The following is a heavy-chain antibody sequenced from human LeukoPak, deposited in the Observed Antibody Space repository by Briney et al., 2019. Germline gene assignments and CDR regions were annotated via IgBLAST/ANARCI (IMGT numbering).Heavy chain of an antibody. J-gene: IGHJ5*02. D-gene: IGHD6-13*01. V-gene: IGHV4-30-2*01. Sequence: SETLSLTCTVSGGSISSGGYSWSWIRQPPGKGLEWIGYIYHSGSTYYNPSLKSRVTISVDTSKNQFSLKLSSVTAADTAVYYCARTGQQLVNNWFDPWGQGTLVTVSS. CDR1: GGSISSGGYS. CDR3: ARTGQQLVNNWFDP. CDR2: IYHSGST.